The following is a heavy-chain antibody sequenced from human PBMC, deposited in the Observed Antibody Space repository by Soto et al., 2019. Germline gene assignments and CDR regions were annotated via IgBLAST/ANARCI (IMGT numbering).Heavy chain of an antibody. CDR1: GGSVSSGSYY. D-gene: IGHD4-4*01. Sequence: QVQLQESGPGLVKPSETLSLTCTVSGGSVSSGSYYWSWIRQPPGKGLEWIGYIYYSGSTNYNPSLTSRVTISVDTSKNQFSLKLGSVTAADTAVYYCARGPQGFYRAGAYGMDVWGQGTTVTVSS. CDR2: IYYSGST. CDR3: ARGPQGFYRAGAYGMDV. V-gene: IGHV4-61*01. J-gene: IGHJ6*02.